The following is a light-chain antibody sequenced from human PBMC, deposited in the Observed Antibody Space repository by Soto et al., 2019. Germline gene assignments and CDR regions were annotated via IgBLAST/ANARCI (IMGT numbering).Light chain of an antibody. J-gene: IGKJ3*01. CDR3: QQYNTDPFT. Sequence: DIQMTQSPSTLSASVGDRVTITCRASQSISTWLAWYQQKPGTAPKLLIYKASSLQSGVPSRFSGSGSGTEFTLTISSLQPDDFGTFYCQQYNTDPFTFGPGTKVDIK. V-gene: IGKV1-5*03. CDR2: KAS. CDR1: QSISTW.